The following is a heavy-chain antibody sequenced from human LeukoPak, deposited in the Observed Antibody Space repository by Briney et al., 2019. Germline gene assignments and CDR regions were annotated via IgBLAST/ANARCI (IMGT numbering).Heavy chain of an antibody. CDR3: ARHVPHGSFFYFDL. Sequence: GESLKISCKGSGYSFTTYWIGWVRQMSGKGLEWMGIIYPGDSDTRYSPSFQGQVTISADRSISTAYLQWSSLKASDSAMYYCARHVPHGSFFYFDLWGQGTLVTVSS. D-gene: IGHD1-26*01. J-gene: IGHJ4*02. CDR2: IYPGDSDT. CDR1: GYSFTTYW. V-gene: IGHV5-51*01.